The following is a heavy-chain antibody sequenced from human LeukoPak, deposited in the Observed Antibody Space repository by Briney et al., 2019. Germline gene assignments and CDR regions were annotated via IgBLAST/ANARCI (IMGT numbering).Heavy chain of an antibody. D-gene: IGHD4-17*01. Sequence: PSETLSLTCAVYGGSFSGYYWSWIRQPPGKGLEWIGEINHSGSTNYNPSLKSRVTISVDTSKNQFSLKLSSVTAADTAVYYCARRRRLSTKTTVTPTNYMDVWGKGTTVTISS. V-gene: IGHV4-34*01. J-gene: IGHJ6*03. CDR1: GGSFSGYY. CDR3: ARRRRLSTKTTVTPTNYMDV. CDR2: INHSGST.